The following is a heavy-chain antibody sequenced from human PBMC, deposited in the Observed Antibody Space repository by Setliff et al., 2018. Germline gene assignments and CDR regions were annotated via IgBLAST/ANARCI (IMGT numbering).Heavy chain of an antibody. Sequence: SETLSLTCTVSGGSISSGGYYWSWIRQHPGKGLEWIGYIYYSGSTYYNPSRKSRVTISVDTSKNQFSLKLSSVTAADTAVYYCARCSRGGNDLNYWGQGTLVTVSS. J-gene: IGHJ4*02. CDR1: GGSISSGGYY. CDR2: IYYSGST. CDR3: ARCSRGGNDLNY. D-gene: IGHD2-15*01. V-gene: IGHV4-31*03.